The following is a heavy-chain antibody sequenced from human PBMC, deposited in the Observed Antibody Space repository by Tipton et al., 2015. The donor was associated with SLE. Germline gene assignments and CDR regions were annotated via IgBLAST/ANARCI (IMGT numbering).Heavy chain of an antibody. Sequence: LRLSCAVYGGSFSGYYWSWIRQPPGKGLEWIGEINHSGSTNYNPSLKSRVTISVDTSKNQFFLKLSSVTAADTAVYYCARDPSMREAFDIWGQGTMVTVSS. CDR3: ARDPSMREAFDI. CDR2: INHSGST. CDR1: GGSFSGYY. V-gene: IGHV4-34*01. J-gene: IGHJ3*02. D-gene: IGHD2/OR15-2a*01.